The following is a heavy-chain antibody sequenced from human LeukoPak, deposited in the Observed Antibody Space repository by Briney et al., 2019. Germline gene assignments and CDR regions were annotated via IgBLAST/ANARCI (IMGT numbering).Heavy chain of an antibody. Sequence: SETLSLTCAVYGGSFSSYYWSWIRQPPGKGLEWIGYIYYSGSTNYNPSLKSRVTISVDTSKNQFSLRLSSVTAADTAVYYCARVSGDQLLTFGYWGQGTLVTVSS. CDR1: GGSFSSYY. D-gene: IGHD2-2*01. J-gene: IGHJ4*02. V-gene: IGHV4-59*01. CDR3: ARVSGDQLLTFGY. CDR2: IYYSGST.